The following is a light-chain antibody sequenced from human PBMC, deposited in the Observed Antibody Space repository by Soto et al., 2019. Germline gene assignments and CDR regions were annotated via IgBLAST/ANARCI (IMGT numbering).Light chain of an antibody. CDR2: CAS. Sequence: EIVLTQSPGTLSLSPGETGTLSCRASHSVNSNYLAWYQQKLGQPPRVLIYCASRSAAGIPERFSGSGSGTDFTLTISRLEPEDSAVYYCQQYGISPVTFGQGTRLEIQ. CDR1: HSVNSNY. V-gene: IGKV3-20*01. CDR3: QQYGISPVT. J-gene: IGKJ5*01.